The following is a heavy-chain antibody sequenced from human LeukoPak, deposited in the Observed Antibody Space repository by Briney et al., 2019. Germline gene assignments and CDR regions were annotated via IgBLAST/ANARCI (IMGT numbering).Heavy chain of an antibody. CDR2: INHNGGRT. V-gene: IGHV1-46*01. CDR1: GYTFTSYY. Sequence: VASVKDSCKASGYTFTSYYMHWVRQAPGQGVEWMGIINHNGGRTSYVLRCQGRVTMTKDTCPSQDYMELSSLRSEDTAVYYSARDQRAHYGSNSELHYWGQGTMVTVSS. J-gene: IGHJ4*02. D-gene: IGHD4-23*01. CDR3: ARDQRAHYGSNSELHY.